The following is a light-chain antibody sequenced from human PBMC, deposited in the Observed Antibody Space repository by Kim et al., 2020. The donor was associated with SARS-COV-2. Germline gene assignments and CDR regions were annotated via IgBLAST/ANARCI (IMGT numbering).Light chain of an antibody. CDR1: KLGDKY. V-gene: IGLV3-1*01. J-gene: IGLJ2*01. Sequence: VSPGQTASITCSGDKLGDKYARWYQQKPGQSPVLVIYQDSKRPSGIPERFSGSNSGNTATLTISGTQAMDEADYYCQAWDSSPYVVFGGGTQLTVL. CDR3: QAWDSSPYVV. CDR2: QDS.